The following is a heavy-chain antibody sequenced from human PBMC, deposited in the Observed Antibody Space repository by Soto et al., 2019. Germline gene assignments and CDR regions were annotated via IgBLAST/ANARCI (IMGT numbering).Heavy chain of an antibody. J-gene: IGHJ4*02. CDR2: IISKADGGTT. V-gene: IGHV3-15*01. CDR3: AAGTGRTDFDY. D-gene: IGHD2-2*01. CDR1: GFAFRYAW. Sequence: SLRLSCAASGFAFRYAWMSWVRQAPGKGLEWVGRIISKADGGTTDYTAPVKDRFIMSRDDSKDTLFLKINSLKFEDTAVYYCAAGTGRTDFDYGGQGTLVTVPS.